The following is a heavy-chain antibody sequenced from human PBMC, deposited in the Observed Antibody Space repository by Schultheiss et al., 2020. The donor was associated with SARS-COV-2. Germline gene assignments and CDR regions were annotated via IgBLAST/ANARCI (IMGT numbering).Heavy chain of an antibody. D-gene: IGHD1-1*01. V-gene: IGHV4-31*03. CDR2: IYYSGST. CDR1: GGSISSGGYY. J-gene: IGHJ5*02. Sequence: SETLSLTCTVSGGSISSGGYYWSWIRQHPGKGLEWIGYIYYSGSTNYNPSLKSRVTISVDTSKNQFSLKLSSVTAADTAVYYCARGGGLGSTAFDPWGQGSLVTVSS. CDR3: ARGGGLGSTAFDP.